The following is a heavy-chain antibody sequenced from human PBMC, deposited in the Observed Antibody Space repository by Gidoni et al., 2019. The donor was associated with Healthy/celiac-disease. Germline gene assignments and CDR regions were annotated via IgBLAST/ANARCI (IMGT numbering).Heavy chain of an antibody. J-gene: IGHJ3*02. Sequence: EVQLVESGEGLVKPGGSLRPSCDASGSTFSSYGMNWVRQAPGKGLEWVSSISSSSSYIYYADSVKGRFTISRDNAKNSLYLQMNSLRAEDTAVYYCARDGYDFWSVIWGAFDIWGQGTMVTVSS. D-gene: IGHD3-3*01. CDR1: GSTFSSYG. CDR3: ARDGYDFWSVIWGAFDI. V-gene: IGHV3-21*01. CDR2: ISSSSSYI.